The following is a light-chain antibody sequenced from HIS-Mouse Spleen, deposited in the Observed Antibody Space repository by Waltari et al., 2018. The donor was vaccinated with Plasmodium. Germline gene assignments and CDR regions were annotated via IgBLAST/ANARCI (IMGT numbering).Light chain of an antibody. J-gene: IGLJ3*02. CDR1: SRDVGGYNH. CDR3: SSYTSSSPWV. V-gene: IGLV2-14*01. CDR2: EVS. Sequence: QSALTQPASVSGSPGQSITISCTGTSRDVGGYNHVPWYQQHPGQAPKLMIYEVSNRPSGVSNRFSGSKSGNTASLTISGLQAEDEADYYCSSYTSSSPWVFGGGTKLTVL.